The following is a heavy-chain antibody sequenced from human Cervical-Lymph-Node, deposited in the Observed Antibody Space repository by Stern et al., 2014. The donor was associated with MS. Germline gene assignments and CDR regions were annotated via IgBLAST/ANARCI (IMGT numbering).Heavy chain of an antibody. J-gene: IGHJ4*02. CDR1: GFTFRSYS. CDR2: ISSSSSYI. D-gene: IGHD3-10*01. Sequence: EVQLVQSGGGLVKPGGSLRLSCAASGFTFRSYSMNWVRQAPGKGLEWVSSISSSSSYIYYADSVKGRFTISRDNAKNSLYLQMNSLRAEDTAVYYCARGEYYYGSEDFDYWGQGTLVTVSS. CDR3: ARGEYYYGSEDFDY. V-gene: IGHV3-21*01.